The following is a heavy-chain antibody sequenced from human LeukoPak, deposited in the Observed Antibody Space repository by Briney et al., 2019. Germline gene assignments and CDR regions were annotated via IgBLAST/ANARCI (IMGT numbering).Heavy chain of an antibody. D-gene: IGHD4-23*01. CDR2: FDPEDGET. V-gene: IGHV1-24*01. CDR1: GYTLTELS. CDR3: ATAPSGNRVTTVVGDVGY. J-gene: IGHJ4*02. Sequence: GASVKVSCKVSGYTLTELSMHWVRQAPGKGLEWMGGFDPEDGETIYAQKFQGRVTMTEDTSTDTAYMELSSLRSEDTAVCYCATAPSGNRVTTVVGDVGYWGQGTLVTVSS.